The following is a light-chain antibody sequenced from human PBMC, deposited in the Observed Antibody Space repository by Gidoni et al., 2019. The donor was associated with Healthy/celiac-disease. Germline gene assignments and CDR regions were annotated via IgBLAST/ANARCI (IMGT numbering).Light chain of an antibody. CDR1: QSVSSSY. CDR2: GAS. CDR3: QQYGSSPWT. V-gene: IGKV3-20*01. J-gene: IGKJ1*01. Sequence: EIVLTQSPGNLSLSPRERATLSCSASQSVSSSYLAWYQQKPGQAPRLLIYGASSRATGIPDRFSGSGSGTDFTLTISRLEPEDFAVYYCQQYGSSPWTFXQXTKVEIK.